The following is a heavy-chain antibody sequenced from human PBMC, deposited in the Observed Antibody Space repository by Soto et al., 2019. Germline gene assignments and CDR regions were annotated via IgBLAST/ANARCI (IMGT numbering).Heavy chain of an antibody. Sequence: QLRLVESGGGVVQPGGSLRLSCAASEFTFSSYGMHWVRQAPGKGLEWVAGISSDGNNKYSPDSVKGRFTISRDNSKNTLYLQMNSLRPEDTAVYYCAKDIVGYTVDLTTLYYGMDVWGQGTTVIVSS. CDR3: AKDIVGYTVDLTTLYYGMDV. D-gene: IGHD1-26*01. CDR1: EFTFSSYG. CDR2: ISSDGNNK. V-gene: IGHV3-30*18. J-gene: IGHJ6*02.